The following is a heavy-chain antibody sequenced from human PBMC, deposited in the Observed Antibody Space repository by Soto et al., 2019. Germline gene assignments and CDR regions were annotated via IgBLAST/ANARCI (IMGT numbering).Heavy chain of an antibody. CDR1: GGSISSSSYY. D-gene: IGHD2-15*01. V-gene: IGHV4-39*01. Sequence: QLQLQESGPGLVKPSETLSLTCTVSGGSISSSSYYWGWIRQPPGKGLEWIGSIYYSGSTYYNPSLKRRVTISVDTSKNQFSLKLSSVTAADTAVYYCASLPLGYCSGGSCLPDAFDIWGQGTMVTVSS. CDR2: IYYSGST. J-gene: IGHJ3*02. CDR3: ASLPLGYCSGGSCLPDAFDI.